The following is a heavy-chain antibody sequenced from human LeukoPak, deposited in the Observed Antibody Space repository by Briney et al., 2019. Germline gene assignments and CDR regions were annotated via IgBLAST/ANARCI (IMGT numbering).Heavy chain of an antibody. CDR1: GDSVSSSTTG. D-gene: IGHD3-10*01. CDR2: THYESKWKN. J-gene: IGHJ4*02. CDR3: ARGRSVAGGYGSPGLDY. Sequence: SQTLSLTCAISGDSVSSSTTGWNWIRQSPSRGLEWLGRTHYESKWKNDYAESVKSRITINPDTSKNQFSLQLNSVTAADTAVYFCARGRSVAGGYGSPGLDYWGQGTLVTVSS. V-gene: IGHV6-1*01.